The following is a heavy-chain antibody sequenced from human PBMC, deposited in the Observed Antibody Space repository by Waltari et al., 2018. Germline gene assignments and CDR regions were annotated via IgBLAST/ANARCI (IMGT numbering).Heavy chain of an antibody. CDR1: GYSISSGYY. V-gene: IGHV4-38-2*02. CDR2: TYHSGGT. D-gene: IGHD6-25*01. CDR3: GRGPAAAEAWLPLGYYMDV. J-gene: IGHJ6*03. Sequence: QVQLQEWGPGLVKPSETLSLTCTVSGYSISSGYYWGWIRQPPGKGLEWIGSTYHSGGTYYNPPLSSRVAISVDNSKNQYSLKLSCVTAADTAVYYCGRGPAAAEAWLPLGYYMDVWGKGTTVTVSS.